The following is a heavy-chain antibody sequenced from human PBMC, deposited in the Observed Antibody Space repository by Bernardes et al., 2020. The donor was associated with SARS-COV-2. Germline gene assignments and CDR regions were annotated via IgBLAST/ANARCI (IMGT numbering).Heavy chain of an antibody. V-gene: IGHV3-23*01. CDR1: GFTFRSYA. CDR2: INERADSA. CDR3: AKSQTSYDLSTGYFRSYFYSGLDV. J-gene: IGHJ6*02. D-gene: IGHD3-9*01. Sequence: GGSLRLSCAASGFTFRSYAMSWVRQAPGKGLEWVSGINERADSAYYADSVRGRFTISRDNSKNTLYLQINSLRAEDTAVYYCAKSQTSYDLSTGYFRSYFYSGLDVWGLGTTVTVSS.